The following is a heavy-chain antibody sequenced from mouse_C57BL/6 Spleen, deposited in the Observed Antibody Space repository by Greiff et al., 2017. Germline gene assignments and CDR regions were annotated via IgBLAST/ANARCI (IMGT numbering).Heavy chain of an antibody. CDR2: FDPEDGDT. J-gene: IGHJ4*01. CDR3: ARSCYYGSHGAMDY. CDR1: GFNITDYY. Sequence: EVQLQQSGAELVKPGASVKLTCTATGFNITDYYMYWVKQRTEQGLEWIGRFDPEDGDTKYDPKFQGKDTITADTSSDTSYLQLSSLISDDTAVYYCARSCYYGSHGAMDYWGQGTSVTVSS. V-gene: IGHV14-2*01. D-gene: IGHD1-1*01.